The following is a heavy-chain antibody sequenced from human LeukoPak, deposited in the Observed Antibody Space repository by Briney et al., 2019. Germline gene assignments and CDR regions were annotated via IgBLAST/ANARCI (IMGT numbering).Heavy chain of an antibody. CDR1: GFSFSSHW. J-gene: IGHJ3*01. CDR3: ARGYRIVDLFCALL. CDR2: IDQDGSET. Sequence: GGSLRLSCAGSGFSFSSHWMSWVRQAPGKGLEWVANIDQDGSETLYVDSVKGRFTVSRDNTKNSLYLQMNTLRAEDTAVYYCARGYRIVDLFCALLWGQGTVVTVSS. D-gene: IGHD1-26*01. V-gene: IGHV3-7*01.